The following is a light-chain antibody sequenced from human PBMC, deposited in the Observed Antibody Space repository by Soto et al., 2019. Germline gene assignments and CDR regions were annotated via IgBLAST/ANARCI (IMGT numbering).Light chain of an antibody. Sequence: EIAMTQAPATWSVSPGERATLSCRASQSVSSNLAWYQQKSGQAPRLLIYGASTRATGIPARFSGSGSGTEFTPTISSLQSEDFAVYYCQQYNNWPPITFGQGTRLEIK. J-gene: IGKJ5*01. V-gene: IGKV3-15*01. CDR3: QQYNNWPPIT. CDR2: GAS. CDR1: QSVSSN.